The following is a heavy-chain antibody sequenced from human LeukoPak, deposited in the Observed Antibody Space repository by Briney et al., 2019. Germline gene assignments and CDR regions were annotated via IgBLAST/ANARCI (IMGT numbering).Heavy chain of an antibody. J-gene: IGHJ4*02. Sequence: GGSLRLSCEASGFTFNTYAMHWVRQAPGKGLEWVAVLWSDGSNKNHADSVKGRFTISRDNSKNTLYLQMNSLRAEDTAVYFCAREGRWLQSRLFDYWGQGTLVTVSS. D-gene: IGHD5-12*01. CDR2: LWSDGSNK. V-gene: IGHV3-33*01. CDR3: AREGRWLQSRLFDY. CDR1: GFTFNTYA.